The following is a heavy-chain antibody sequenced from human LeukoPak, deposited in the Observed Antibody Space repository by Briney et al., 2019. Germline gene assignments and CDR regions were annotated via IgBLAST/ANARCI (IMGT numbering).Heavy chain of an antibody. V-gene: IGHV4-4*07. J-gene: IGHJ4*02. D-gene: IGHD2-15*01. CDR1: GGSISSYY. CDR2: IYNSGST. Sequence: PSETLSLTCTVSGGSISSYYWSWIRQPAGKGLEWIGRIYNSGSTTYNPSLKSRVTMSVDTSKNQFSLKPSSVTAADTAVYYCASHSLGYFDYWGQGTLVTASS. CDR3: ASHSLGYFDY.